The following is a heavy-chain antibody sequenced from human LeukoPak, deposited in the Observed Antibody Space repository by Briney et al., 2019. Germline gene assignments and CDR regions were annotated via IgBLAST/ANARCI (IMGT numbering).Heavy chain of an antibody. Sequence: KSGGSLRLSCAASGFAFSDYSMNWVRQAPGKGLEWVSFITSSSSYIYYADSVKGRFTISRDNAKNSLYLQMNSLRAEDTAVYYCARDRSDYDILTGYFSDAFDIWGQGTMVTVSS. CDR2: ITSSSSYI. CDR3: ARDRSDYDILTGYFSDAFDI. CDR1: GFAFSDYS. J-gene: IGHJ3*02. D-gene: IGHD3-9*01. V-gene: IGHV3-21*01.